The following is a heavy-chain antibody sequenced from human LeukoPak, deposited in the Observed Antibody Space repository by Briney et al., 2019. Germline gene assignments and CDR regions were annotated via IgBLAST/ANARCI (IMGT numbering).Heavy chain of an antibody. Sequence: SETLSLNCNVSGGSISSSTYYWSWIRQPPGKGLEWIGSIYYSGSPLYNASLKSRVTISVDTSKNHFSLKLSSVTAADTAVYYCARHFHYSNNWFDPWGQGTLVTVSS. CDR3: ARHFHYSNNWFDP. V-gene: IGHV4-39*01. J-gene: IGHJ5*02. CDR2: IYYSGSP. CDR1: GGSISSSTYY. D-gene: IGHD4-11*01.